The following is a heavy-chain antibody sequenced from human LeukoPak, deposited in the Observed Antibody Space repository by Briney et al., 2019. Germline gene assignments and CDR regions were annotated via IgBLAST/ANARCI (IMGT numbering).Heavy chain of an antibody. CDR2: IYYSGST. D-gene: IGHD6-13*01. V-gene: IGHV4-59*02. CDR1: GGSVRSYY. J-gene: IGHJ5*02. Sequence: SETLSLTCTVSGGSVRSYYWSWIRQPRGKGLEWIGYIYYSGSTNYNPSLKSRVTISVDTSKNQFSLKLSSVTAADTAVYYCARESSSSWYGNWFDPWGQGTLVTVSS. CDR3: ARESSSSWYGNWFDP.